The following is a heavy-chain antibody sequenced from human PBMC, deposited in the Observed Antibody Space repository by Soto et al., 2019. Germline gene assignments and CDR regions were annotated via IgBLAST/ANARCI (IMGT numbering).Heavy chain of an antibody. CDR1: GASISPFY. J-gene: IGHJ4*02. Sequence: SETLSLTCTVSGASISPFYWSWIRQPPGKGLEWIGYIYYTGNTNFNLSLKSRVTISADTSKNQFSLKLSSVTTADTAVYFCARVGGYNYFDHWGQGTQVTVSS. CDR2: IYYTGNT. V-gene: IGHV4-59*01. CDR3: ARVGGYNYFDH. D-gene: IGHD5-12*01.